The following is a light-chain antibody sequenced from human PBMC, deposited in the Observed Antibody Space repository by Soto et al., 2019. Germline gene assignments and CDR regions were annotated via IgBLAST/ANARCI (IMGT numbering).Light chain of an antibody. CDR3: QQGT. J-gene: IGKJ2*01. CDR1: QSVSSSY. V-gene: IGKV3-20*01. Sequence: EIVLTQSPGTLSLSPGERATLSCRASQSVSSSYLAWYQQKPGQAPRLLIYGASSRATGIPDRFSGSGSGTDFTLTISRLEPEELSVYYCQQGTFGQGTKLEIK. CDR2: GAS.